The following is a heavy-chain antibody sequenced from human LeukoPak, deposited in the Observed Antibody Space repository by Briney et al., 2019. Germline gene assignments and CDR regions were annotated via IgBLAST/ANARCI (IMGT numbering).Heavy chain of an antibody. J-gene: IGHJ4*02. CDR3: ARAYSSKLRGFFDY. CDR2: INPNSGGT. V-gene: IGHV1-2*02. CDR1: GYTFTGYY. Sequence: ASVKVSCKASGYTFTGYYMHWVRQAPGQGLEWMGWINPNSGGTNYAQKFQGRVTMTRDTSISTAYMELSRLRSDDTAVYYCARAYSSKLRGFFDYWGQGTLVTVSS. D-gene: IGHD6-13*01.